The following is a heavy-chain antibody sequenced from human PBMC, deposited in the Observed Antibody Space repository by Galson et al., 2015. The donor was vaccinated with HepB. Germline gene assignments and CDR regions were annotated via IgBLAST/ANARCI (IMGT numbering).Heavy chain of an antibody. V-gene: IGHV3-74*03. Sequence: SLRLSCAASGFTFRNYGMHWVRQAPGKGLVWVSHINSDGSITKYADSVKGRFTTSRDNAKNTLYLQMNSLRVEDTAVYYCTRRGADTFSRSFWKWGRGPLFPVSA. J-gene: IGHJ4*02. CDR1: GFTFRNYG. CDR2: INSDGSIT. D-gene: IGHD3-3*01. CDR3: TRRGADTFSRSFWK.